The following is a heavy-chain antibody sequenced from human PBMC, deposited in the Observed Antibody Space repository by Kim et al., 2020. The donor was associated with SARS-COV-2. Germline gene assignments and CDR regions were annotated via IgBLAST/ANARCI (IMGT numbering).Heavy chain of an antibody. D-gene: IGHD6-6*01. CDR1: GFNFSNTW. CDR2: IQSKTDGGTA. J-gene: IGHJ4*02. V-gene: IGHV3-15*01. Sequence: GGSLRLSCAASGFNFSNTWMSWVRQAPGKGLEWVGRIQSKTDGGTADYAEPVKGRFTISRDDSKSNLYLQTSSLKTEDTAVYYCTTLYSSSCWVWGQGTL. CDR3: TTLYSSSCWV.